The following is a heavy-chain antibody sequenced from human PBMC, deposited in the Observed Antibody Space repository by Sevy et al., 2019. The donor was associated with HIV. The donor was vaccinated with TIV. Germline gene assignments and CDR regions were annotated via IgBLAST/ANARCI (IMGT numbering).Heavy chain of an antibody. D-gene: IGHD5-18*01. J-gene: IGHJ4*02. CDR3: VREGLGGFSYSLDC. CDR1: GFTFSSYW. CDR2: MKQDGSEK. Sequence: GGSLRLSWAASGFTFSSYWMSWVRQAPGKGLEWVATMKQDGSEKYYVDSVKGRFTISRDNAKHSLYLQMNSLRAEDTAVYYCVREGLGGFSYSLDCWGQGTLVTVSS. V-gene: IGHV3-7*01.